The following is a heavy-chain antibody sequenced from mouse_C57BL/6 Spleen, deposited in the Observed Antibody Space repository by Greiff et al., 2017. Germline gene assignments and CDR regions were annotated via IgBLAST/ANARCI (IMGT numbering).Heavy chain of an antibody. Sequence: EVQGVESGGDLVKPGGSLKLSCAASGFTFSSYGMSWVRQTPDKRLEWVATISSGGSYTYYPDSVKGRFTISRDNAKNTLYLQMSSLKSEDTAMYYCARRGDYYGSSYDWYFDVWGTGTTVTVSS. J-gene: IGHJ1*03. CDR3: ARRGDYYGSSYDWYFDV. D-gene: IGHD1-1*01. V-gene: IGHV5-6*01. CDR1: GFTFSSYG. CDR2: ISSGGSYT.